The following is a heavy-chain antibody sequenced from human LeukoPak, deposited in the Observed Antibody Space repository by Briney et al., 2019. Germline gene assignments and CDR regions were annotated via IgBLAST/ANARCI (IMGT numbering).Heavy chain of an antibody. Sequence: ASVKVSCKASGYTFTRYAMHWVRQAPGQRLEWMGWINAGNGDTKYSQKLQGRVTISRDTSASTAYMELSSLTSEDTAVYYCARDATYCSGRTCSYYGLDVWGQGTTVTVSS. CDR3: ARDATYCSGRTCSYYGLDV. J-gene: IGHJ6*02. V-gene: IGHV1-3*01. CDR2: INAGNGDT. D-gene: IGHD2-15*01. CDR1: GYTFTRYA.